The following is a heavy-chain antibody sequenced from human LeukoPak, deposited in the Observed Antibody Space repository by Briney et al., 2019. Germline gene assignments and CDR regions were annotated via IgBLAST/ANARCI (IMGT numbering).Heavy chain of an antibody. CDR1: GGSTSSSSYY. D-gene: IGHD5-18*01. Sequence: SETLSLTCTVSGGSTSSSSYYWGWIRQPPGKGLEWIGSIYYSGSTYYNPSLKSRVTISVDTSKNQFSLKLSSVTAADTAVYYCASGDTAMAPDAFDIWGQGTTVTVSS. CDR3: ASGDTAMAPDAFDI. CDR2: IYYSGST. J-gene: IGHJ3*02. V-gene: IGHV4-39*07.